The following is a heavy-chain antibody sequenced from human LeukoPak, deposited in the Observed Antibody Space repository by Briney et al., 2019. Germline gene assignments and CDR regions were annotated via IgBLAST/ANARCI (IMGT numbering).Heavy chain of an antibody. D-gene: IGHD2-21*01. J-gene: IGHJ3*02. CDR2: ISYDGNSE. V-gene: IGHV3-30-3*01. CDR3: ARASPRGYCGADLGECGAFDI. Sequence: GGSLRLSCAASGFTFSSYAMHWVRQAPGKGLEWVALISYDGNSEYHADSVKGRVTISRDNSKNTLYLQMNSLRPEDTAVYYCARASPRGYCGADLGECGAFDIWGQGTLVTVSS. CDR1: GFTFSSYA.